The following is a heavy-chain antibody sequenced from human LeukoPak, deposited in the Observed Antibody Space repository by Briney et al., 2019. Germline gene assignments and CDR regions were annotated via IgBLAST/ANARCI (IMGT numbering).Heavy chain of an antibody. CDR1: GYSISSGYY. CDR3: ARDHRCSGGSCYPRGGNWLDP. CDR2: IYHSGST. V-gene: IGHV4-38-2*02. J-gene: IGHJ5*02. D-gene: IGHD2-15*01. Sequence: SETLSLTCAVSGYSISSGYYWGWIRQPPGKGLEWIGSIYHSGSTYYNPSLKSRVTISVDTSKNQFSLKLSSVTAADTAAYYCARDHRCSGGSCYPRGGNWLDPWGQGTLVTVSS.